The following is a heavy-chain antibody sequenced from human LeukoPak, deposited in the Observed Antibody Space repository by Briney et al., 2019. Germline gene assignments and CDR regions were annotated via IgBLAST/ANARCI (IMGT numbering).Heavy chain of an antibody. D-gene: IGHD2-15*01. V-gene: IGHV4-59*01. CDR3: ARADIVVVVAATLGAFDI. Sequence: PSETLSLTCTVSGGSISSYYWSWIRQPPGKGLEWIGYIYYSGSTNYNPSLKSRVTISVDTSKNQFSLKLSSVTAADTAVYYCARADIVVVVAATLGAFDIWGQGTMVTVSS. CDR2: IYYSGST. J-gene: IGHJ3*02. CDR1: GGSISSYY.